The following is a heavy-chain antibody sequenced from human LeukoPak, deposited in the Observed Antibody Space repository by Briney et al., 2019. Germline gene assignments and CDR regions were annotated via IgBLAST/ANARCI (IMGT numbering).Heavy chain of an antibody. V-gene: IGHV1-18*01. CDR3: ARDNREVRGGDCFDV. CDR1: GYTFTSYA. J-gene: IGHJ6*04. D-gene: IGHD2-21*02. Sequence: ASVKVSCKASGYTFTSYAISWVRQAPGQGLEWMGWISAYNGNTHYAQKVQDRVTMTTDTSTSTAYMELRSLRSDDTAVYYCARDNREVRGGDCFDVWGKGTTVTVSS. CDR2: ISAYNGNT.